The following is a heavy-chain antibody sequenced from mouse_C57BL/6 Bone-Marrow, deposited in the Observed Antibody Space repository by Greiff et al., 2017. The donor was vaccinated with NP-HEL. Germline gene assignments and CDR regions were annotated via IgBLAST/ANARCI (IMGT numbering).Heavy chain of an antibody. V-gene: IGHV1-61*01. Sequence: QVQLQQPGAELVRPGSSVKLSCKASGYTFTSYWMDWVKQRPGQGLEWIGNIYPSDSETHYNQKFKDKATLTVDKSSSTAYMQLSSLTSEDSAVYYCAVYYGSSYWYFDVWGTGTTVTVSS. J-gene: IGHJ1*03. CDR3: AVYYGSSYWYFDV. CDR1: GYTFTSYW. D-gene: IGHD1-1*01. CDR2: IYPSDSET.